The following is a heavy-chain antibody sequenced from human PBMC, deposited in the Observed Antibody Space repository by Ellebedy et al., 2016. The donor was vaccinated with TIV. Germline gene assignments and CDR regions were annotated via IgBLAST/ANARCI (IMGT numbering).Heavy chain of an antibody. CDR2: SNNGGRT. V-gene: IGHV4-34*01. CDR1: GGSFSGYY. D-gene: IGHD3-22*01. Sequence: MPSETLSLTCAVYGGSFSGYYWTWILKTTGKGLEWIGESNNGGRTNSNQSLKSRVTISVDTSKNQFYLRLLTVTAADTDVYYCSRGGVTPIIVAVWGQGTLVTVSS. CDR3: SRGGVTPIIVAV. J-gene: IGHJ4*02.